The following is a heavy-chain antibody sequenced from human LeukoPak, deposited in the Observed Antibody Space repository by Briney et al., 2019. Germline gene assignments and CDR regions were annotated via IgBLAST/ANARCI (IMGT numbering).Heavy chain of an antibody. Sequence: GGSLRLSCAASGFTFNNAWMIWVRQAPGKGLEWVGRIKTETDGGTTDYAAPVKGRFTISRDDSKNTLYLQMTSLKIEDTAVYYCTTGGNTYGFGGNWGQGTLVTVSS. D-gene: IGHD5-18*01. J-gene: IGHJ4*02. CDR1: GFTFNNAW. V-gene: IGHV3-15*01. CDR2: IKTETDGGTT. CDR3: TTGGNTYGFGGN.